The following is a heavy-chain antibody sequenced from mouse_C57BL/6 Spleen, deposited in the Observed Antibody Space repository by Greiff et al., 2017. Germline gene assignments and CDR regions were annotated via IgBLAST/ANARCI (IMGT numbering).Heavy chain of an antibody. CDR2: IRNKANNHAT. V-gene: IGHV6-6*01. J-gene: IGHJ3*01. Sequence: DVQLQESGGGLVQPGGSMKLSCAVSGFTFSDAWMDWVRQSPEKGLEWVAEIRNKANNHATYYAESVKGRFTISRDDSKSSVYLQMNSLRAEDTGIYYCTSLTGTGAYWGQGTLVTVSA. CDR3: TSLTGTGAY. CDR1: GFTFSDAW. D-gene: IGHD4-1*01.